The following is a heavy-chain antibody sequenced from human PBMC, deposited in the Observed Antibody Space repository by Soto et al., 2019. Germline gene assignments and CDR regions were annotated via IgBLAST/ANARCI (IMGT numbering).Heavy chain of an antibody. CDR1: GDSTSNYY. CDR3: ARLLLPTDTVDY. V-gene: IGHV4-59*08. D-gene: IGHD1-26*01. Sequence: QVQLQESGPGLVKPSETLSLTCTVSGDSTSNYYWSWIRQPPGKGLEYIGYIHNSGSTNSNPSLKSRVTLSVDASRTQFSLKLSSVTAADTAVYYCARLLLPTDTVDYWGQRTLVTVSS. J-gene: IGHJ4*02. CDR2: IHNSGST.